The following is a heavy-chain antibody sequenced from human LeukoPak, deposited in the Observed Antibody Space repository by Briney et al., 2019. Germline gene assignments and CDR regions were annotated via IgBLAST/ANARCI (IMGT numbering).Heavy chain of an antibody. CDR1: GYIFTIYG. CDR3: ARGLPTSDSTFDY. D-gene: IGHD2-21*02. CDR2: ISAYNGNT. V-gene: IGHV1-18*01. Sequence: ASVKVSCKASGYIFTIYGITWVRQAPGQGLEWMGWISAYNGNTNYAQKLQGRVTMTTDSSTTTAYLDLRSLTSADTAVYYCARGLPTSDSTFDYWGQGTLVTVSS. J-gene: IGHJ4*02.